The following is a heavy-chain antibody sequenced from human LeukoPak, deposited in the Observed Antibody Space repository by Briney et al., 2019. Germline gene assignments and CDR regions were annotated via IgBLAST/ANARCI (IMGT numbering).Heavy chain of an antibody. J-gene: IGHJ3*02. CDR1: GFTFDDYG. V-gene: IGHV3-20*04. D-gene: IGHD1-26*01. CDR3: ARPVGATSNDAFDI. Sequence: GGSLRLSCAASGFTFDDYGLSWVRQAPGKGLEWVSGINWNGGSTGYADSVKGRFTISRDNAKNSLYLQMNSLRAEDTAVYYCARPVGATSNDAFDIWGQGTMVTVSS. CDR2: INWNGGST.